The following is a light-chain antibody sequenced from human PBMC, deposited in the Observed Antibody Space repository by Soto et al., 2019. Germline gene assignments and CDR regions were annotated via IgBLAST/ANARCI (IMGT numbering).Light chain of an antibody. Sequence: IVMTQSPATLSLSTGERATLSCRASQSVGTNLAWYQQKPGQAPGLLIYEASTRATGIPARFSGSGSGTEFTLTISSLQPEDFAVYYCQQHANWPLTFGGGTKVDI. J-gene: IGKJ4*01. CDR3: QQHANWPLT. CDR2: EAS. V-gene: IGKV3D-15*01. CDR1: QSVGTN.